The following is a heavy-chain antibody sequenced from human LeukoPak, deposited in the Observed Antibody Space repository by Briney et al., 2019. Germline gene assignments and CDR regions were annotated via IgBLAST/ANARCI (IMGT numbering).Heavy chain of an antibody. CDR2: ISYDGSNK. J-gene: IGHJ6*02. CDR1: GFTFSSYA. Sequence: GGSLRLSCAASGFTFSSYAMHWVRQAPGKGLEWVAVISYDGSNKYYADSVKGRFTISRDNSKNTLYLQMNSLRAEDTAVYYCAREFQTPITDYYHYGMDVWGQGTTVTVSS. D-gene: IGHD5-24*01. CDR3: AREFQTPITDYYHYGMDV. V-gene: IGHV3-30-3*01.